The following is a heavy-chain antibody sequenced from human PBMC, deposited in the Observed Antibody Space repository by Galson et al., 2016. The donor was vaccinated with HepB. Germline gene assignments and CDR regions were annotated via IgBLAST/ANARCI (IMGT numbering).Heavy chain of an antibody. V-gene: IGHV3-11*06. CDR1: GFTFSSYY. J-gene: IGHJ3*01. D-gene: IGHD1-26*01. Sequence: SLRLSCAASGFTFSSYYMSWIRRAPGKGLEWVAYICLTSNDINFADSVVGRFSISRDNAKNSLYLQMNTLGAEDTAVDYFASPSGRFAVYTFDPWGQGTKVTVSS. CDR3: ASPSGRFAVYTFDP. CDR2: ICLTSNDI.